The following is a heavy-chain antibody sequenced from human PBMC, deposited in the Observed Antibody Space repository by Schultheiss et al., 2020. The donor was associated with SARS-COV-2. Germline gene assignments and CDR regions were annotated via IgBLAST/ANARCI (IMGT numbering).Heavy chain of an antibody. CDR1: GGSISSYY. J-gene: IGHJ5*02. V-gene: IGHV4-34*01. CDR2: INHSGST. Sequence: SETLSLTCTVSGGSISSYYWSWIRQPPGKGLEWIGEINHSGSTNYNPSLKSRVTISLDTSKNQFSLRLNSVTTADTAVYYCARGGHPLSNWFDPWGQGTLVTVSS. CDR3: ARGGHPLSNWFDP.